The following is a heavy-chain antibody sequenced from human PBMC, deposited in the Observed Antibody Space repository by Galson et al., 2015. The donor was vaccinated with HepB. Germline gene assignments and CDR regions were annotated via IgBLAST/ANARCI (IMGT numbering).Heavy chain of an antibody. D-gene: IGHD2-21*02. CDR2: ISSSSSTI. V-gene: IGHV3-48*01. CDR1: GFTFSSYS. J-gene: IGHJ6*02. CDR3: ASDGGASCGGDCASGGMDV. Sequence: SLRLSCAASGFTFSSYSMNWVRQAPGKWLEWVSYISSSSSTIYYADSVKGRFTISRDNAKNSLYLQMNSLRAEDTAVYYCASDGGASCGGDCASGGMDVWVQGTPVTVSS.